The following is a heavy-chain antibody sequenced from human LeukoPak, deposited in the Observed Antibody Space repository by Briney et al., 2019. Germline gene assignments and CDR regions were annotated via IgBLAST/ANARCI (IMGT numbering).Heavy chain of an antibody. Sequence: SETLSLTCTVSGGSISSGGYYWGWIRQPPGKGLEWIGSIYYSGSTYYNPSLKSRVTISVDTSKNQFSLKLSSVTAADTAVYYCARQGFLRDYYYGMDVWGQGTTVTVSS. CDR3: ARQGFLRDYYYGMDV. CDR1: GGSISSGGYY. V-gene: IGHV4-39*01. CDR2: IYYSGST. J-gene: IGHJ6*02.